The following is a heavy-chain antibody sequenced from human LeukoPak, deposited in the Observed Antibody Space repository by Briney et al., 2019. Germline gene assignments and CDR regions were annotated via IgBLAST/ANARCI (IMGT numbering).Heavy chain of an antibody. D-gene: IGHD2-2*01. J-gene: IGHJ4*02. CDR1: GVTFSSYA. Sequence: GGSLRLSCAASGVTFSSYAMSWVRQAPGKGLEWVSAISGSGGSTYYADSVKGRFTISRDNSKNTLYLQMNSLRAGDTAVYYCAKVKESAYCSSTTCYADYWGQGTLVTVSS. CDR2: ISGSGGST. V-gene: IGHV3-23*01. CDR3: AKVKESAYCSSTTCYADY.